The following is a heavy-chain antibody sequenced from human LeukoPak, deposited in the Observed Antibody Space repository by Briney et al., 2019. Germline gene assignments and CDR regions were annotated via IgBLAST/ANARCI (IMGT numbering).Heavy chain of an antibody. CDR3: ARGGLHSDFAS. V-gene: IGHV3-23*01. D-gene: IGHD5-24*01. CDR2: MSGSGGST. Sequence: GWSLRLSCAASGFTFSSYAMSWVRQAPGKGLEWVSGMSGSGGSTYYADSVKGRFTISRDNSQNTLFLQMNSLRAEDTVVYYCARGGLHSDFASWGQGTLVTVSS. CDR1: GFTFSSYA. J-gene: IGHJ4*02.